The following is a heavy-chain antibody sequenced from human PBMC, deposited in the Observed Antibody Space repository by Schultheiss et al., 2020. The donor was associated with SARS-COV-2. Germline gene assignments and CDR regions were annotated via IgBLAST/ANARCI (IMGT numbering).Heavy chain of an antibody. CDR3: TTERPVITFGGANDY. V-gene: IGHV3-15*01. J-gene: IGHJ4*02. D-gene: IGHD3-16*01. CDR2: IKSKTDGGTT. CDR1: GFTFSSYW. Sequence: GGSLRLSCAASGFTFSSYWMSWVRQAPGKGLEWVGRIKSKTDGGTTDYAAPVKGRFTISRAESKNPLYLQMTSLKTEDTAVYYGTTERPVITFGGANDYWGQGTLVTGSA.